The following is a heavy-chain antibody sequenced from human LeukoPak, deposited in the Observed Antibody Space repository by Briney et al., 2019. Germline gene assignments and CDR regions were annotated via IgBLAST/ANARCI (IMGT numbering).Heavy chain of an antibody. Sequence: ASVKVSCKVSGYTLTELSMHWVRQAPGKGLEWMGGFDPEDGETIYAQKFQGRVTMTEDTSTDTAYMELGSLRSEDTAVYYCATPYYYDSSGYQYYFDYWGQGTLVTVSS. D-gene: IGHD3-22*01. CDR2: FDPEDGET. CDR3: ATPYYYDSSGYQYYFDY. J-gene: IGHJ4*02. CDR1: GYTLTELS. V-gene: IGHV1-24*01.